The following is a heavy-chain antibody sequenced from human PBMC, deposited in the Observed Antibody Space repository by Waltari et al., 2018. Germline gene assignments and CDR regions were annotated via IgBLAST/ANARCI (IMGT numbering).Heavy chain of an antibody. CDR3: ARQYYYDSSGSDY. CDR1: GFTFSSYS. V-gene: IGHV3-48*01. J-gene: IGHJ4*02. Sequence: EVQLVESGGGLVQPGGSLRLSCAASGFTFSSYSMNWVRQAPGKGLEWVSYISSSSSTIYYADSVKGRFTISRDNAKNSLYLQMNSLRAEDTAVYYCARQYYYDSSGSDYWGQGTLVTVSS. CDR2: ISSSSSTI. D-gene: IGHD3-22*01.